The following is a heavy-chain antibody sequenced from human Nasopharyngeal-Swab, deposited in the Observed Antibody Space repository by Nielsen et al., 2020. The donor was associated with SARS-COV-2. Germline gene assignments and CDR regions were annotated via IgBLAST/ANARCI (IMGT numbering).Heavy chain of an antibody. J-gene: IGHJ4*02. Sequence: GQSLKISCLASGFTFNNNAMTCVRQAPGKGLEWVSTVSGSGKITYYADSVKGRFTISRDNSKNTLFLQMSSLRDEDTAVYYCAKGGSLSGSWDWGQGTLVTVSS. V-gene: IGHV3-23*01. CDR1: GFTFNNNA. CDR2: VSGSGKIT. D-gene: IGHD1-26*01. CDR3: AKGGSLSGSWD.